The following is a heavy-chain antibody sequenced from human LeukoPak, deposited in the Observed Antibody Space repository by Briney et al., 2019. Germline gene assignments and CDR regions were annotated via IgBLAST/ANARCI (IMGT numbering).Heavy chain of an antibody. D-gene: IGHD1-26*01. CDR3: ALDGPIVGATNVDY. CDR1: GYTFISYG. Sequence: ASVKVSCKASGYTFISYGISWVRQAPGQGLEWMGWISAYNGNTNYAQKLQGRVTMTTDTSTSTAYMELRSLRHDDTAVYYCALDGPIVGATNVDYLVRGTLVSDCS. V-gene: IGHV1-18*01. J-gene: IGHJ4*02. CDR2: ISAYNGNT.